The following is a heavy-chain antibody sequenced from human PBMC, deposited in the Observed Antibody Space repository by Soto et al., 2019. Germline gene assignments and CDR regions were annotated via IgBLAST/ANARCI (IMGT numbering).Heavy chain of an antibody. Sequence: GASVKVSCKASGYTFTSYYMHWVRQAPGQGLEWMGIINPSGGSTSYAQKLQGRVTMTRDTSTSTVYMELSSLRSEHTAVYYCAREPRIAPKVGYYGMDVWGQGTTVTVSS. J-gene: IGHJ6*02. CDR1: GYTFTSYY. CDR3: AREPRIAPKVGYYGMDV. CDR2: INPSGGST. D-gene: IGHD6-13*01. V-gene: IGHV1-46*04.